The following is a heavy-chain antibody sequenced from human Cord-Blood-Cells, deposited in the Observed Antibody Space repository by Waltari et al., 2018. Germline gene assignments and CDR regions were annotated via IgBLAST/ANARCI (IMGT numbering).Heavy chain of an antibody. CDR1: GYSFTSYW. D-gene: IGHD3-16*02. J-gene: IGHJ6*02. CDR3: ARPYYDYIWGSYRSTLDV. Sequence: EVQLVQSGAEVKKPGESLKISCKGSGYSFTSYWIGWVRQMPGKGLEWMGIIYPGDSDTRYSPSFQGQVTISADKSISTAYLQWSSLKASDTAMYYCARPYYDYIWGSYRSTLDVWGQGTTVTVSS. V-gene: IGHV5-51*01. CDR2: IYPGDSDT.